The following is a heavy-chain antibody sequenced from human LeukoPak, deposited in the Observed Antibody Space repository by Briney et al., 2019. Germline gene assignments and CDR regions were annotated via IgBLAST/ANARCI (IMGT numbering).Heavy chain of an antibody. CDR1: GYSISSGYY. CDR2: INHSGST. V-gene: IGHV4-38-2*02. Sequence: SETLSLTCTVSGYSISSGYYWGWIRQPPGEGLEWIGEINHSGSTNYNPSLKSRVTISVDTSKNQFSLKLSSVTAADTAVYYCARVMVRGVILRWFDPWGQGTLVTVSS. CDR3: ARVMVRGVILRWFDP. J-gene: IGHJ5*02. D-gene: IGHD3-10*01.